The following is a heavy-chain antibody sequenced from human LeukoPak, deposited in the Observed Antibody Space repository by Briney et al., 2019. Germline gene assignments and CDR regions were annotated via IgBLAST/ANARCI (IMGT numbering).Heavy chain of an antibody. J-gene: IGHJ6*03. CDR2: TSSSGDIT. CDR3: ARSSRQKLEHYDYYYIDV. D-gene: IGHD1-1*01. V-gene: IGHV3-11*01. CDR1: GFTFSDCF. Sequence: GGSLRLSCAASGFTFSDCFMNWIRQAPGRGLEWISYTSSSGDITYYADSVKGRFTISRDNARNSLYLQMNSLRAEDTAVYYCARSSRQKLEHYDYYYIDVWGKGTTVTVSS.